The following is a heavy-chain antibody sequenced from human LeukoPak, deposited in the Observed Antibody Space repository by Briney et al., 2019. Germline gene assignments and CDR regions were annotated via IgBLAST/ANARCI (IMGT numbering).Heavy chain of an antibody. Sequence: GASVKVSCKASGYTFTSYGISWVRQAPGQGLEWMGWISAYNGNTNYAQKLQGRVTITADESTSTAYMELSSLRSEDTAVYYCARGSPRRYCSSTSCSMGYYYYYYGMDVWGQGTTVTVSS. CDR1: GYTFTSYG. V-gene: IGHV1-18*01. CDR3: ARGSPRRYCSSTSCSMGYYYYYYGMDV. CDR2: ISAYNGNT. D-gene: IGHD2-2*01. J-gene: IGHJ6*02.